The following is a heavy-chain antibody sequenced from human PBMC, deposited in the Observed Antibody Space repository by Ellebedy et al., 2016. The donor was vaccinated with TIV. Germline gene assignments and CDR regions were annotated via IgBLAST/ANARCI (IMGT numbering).Heavy chain of an antibody. CDR3: AREIVRVPAAPYGMDV. V-gene: IGHV1-18*01. D-gene: IGHD2-2*01. Sequence: AASVKVSCKASGYTFTSYGISWVRQAPGQGLEWMGWISAYNGNTNYAQKLQGRVTMTTDTSTSTAYMELRSLRSDDTAVYFCAREIVRVPAAPYGMDVWGQGTTVTVSS. J-gene: IGHJ6*02. CDR1: GYTFTSYG. CDR2: ISAYNGNT.